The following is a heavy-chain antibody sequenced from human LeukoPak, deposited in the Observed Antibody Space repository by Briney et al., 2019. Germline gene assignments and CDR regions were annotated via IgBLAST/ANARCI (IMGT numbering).Heavy chain of an antibody. V-gene: IGHV4-34*01. CDR1: GGSFSGYY. Sequence: PSETLSLTCAVYGGSFSGYYWSWIRQPPGKGLEWIGEINHSGSTNYNPSLKSRVTISVDTSKNQFSLKLSSVTAADTAVYYCARQVAAAAGYYYYYYMDVWGKGTTVTVSS. CDR2: INHSGST. CDR3: ARQVAAAAGYYYYYYMDV. J-gene: IGHJ6*03. D-gene: IGHD6-13*01.